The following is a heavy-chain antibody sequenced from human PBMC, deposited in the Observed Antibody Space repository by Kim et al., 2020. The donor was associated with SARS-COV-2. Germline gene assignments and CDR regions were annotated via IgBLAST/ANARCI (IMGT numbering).Heavy chain of an antibody. Sequence: GSVKSRITSNPDTSKNQFSLQLNSVTPEDTAVYYCARVPIRSYYYYGMDVWGQGTTVTVSS. CDR3: ARVPIRSYYYYGMDV. J-gene: IGHJ6*02. V-gene: IGHV6-1*01.